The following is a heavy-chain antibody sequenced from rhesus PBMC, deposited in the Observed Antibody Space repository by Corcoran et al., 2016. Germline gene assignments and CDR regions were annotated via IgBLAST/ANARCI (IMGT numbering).Heavy chain of an antibody. V-gene: IGHV1S2*01. J-gene: IGHJ3*01. Sequence: QVQLVQSGAEVKKPGSSVKVSCKASGYTFTDYYMHGVRQAPRQGLEWMGWINPYNGNTKYAQKFQGRVTMTRDTSTSTAYMELSSLRSEDTAVYYCARDRGIAAGYAFDFWGQGLRVTVSS. CDR1: GYTFTDYY. D-gene: IGHD6-13*01. CDR2: INPYNGNT. CDR3: ARDRGIAAGYAFDF.